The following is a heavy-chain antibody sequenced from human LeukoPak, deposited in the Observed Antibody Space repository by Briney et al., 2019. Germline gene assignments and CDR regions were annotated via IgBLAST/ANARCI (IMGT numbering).Heavy chain of an antibody. J-gene: IGHJ6*02. V-gene: IGHV1-18*04. CDR3: ARDGDIVVVVAANGMDV. D-gene: IGHD2-15*01. Sequence: ASVKVSCKASGYTFTSYGISWVRQAPGQGLEWMGWISAYNGNTNYAQKLQGRVTMTTDTSTSTAYMELRSLRSDDTAVYYCARDGDIVVVVAANGMDVWGQGTTVTVSS. CDR2: ISAYNGNT. CDR1: GYTFTSYG.